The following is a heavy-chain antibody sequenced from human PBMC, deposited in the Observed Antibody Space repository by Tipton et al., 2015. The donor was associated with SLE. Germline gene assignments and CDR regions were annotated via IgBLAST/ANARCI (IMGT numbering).Heavy chain of an antibody. D-gene: IGHD1-26*01. Sequence: SLRLSCAASGFTFSSYSMNWVRQAPGKGLEWVSYISSSSSTIYYADSVKGRFTISRDKAKNSLYLQMNSLRAEDTAVYYGAKPGLSRGVVGALGYWGQGTLVTVSS. V-gene: IGHV3-48*01. CDR1: GFTFSSYS. CDR2: ISSSSSTI. J-gene: IGHJ4*02. CDR3: AKPGLSRGVVGALGY.